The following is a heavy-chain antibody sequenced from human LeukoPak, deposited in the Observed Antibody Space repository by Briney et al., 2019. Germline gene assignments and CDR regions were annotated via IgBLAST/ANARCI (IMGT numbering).Heavy chain of an antibody. D-gene: IGHD3-16*01. V-gene: IGHV3-74*01. CDR1: GLSFSYYW. J-gene: IGHJ4*02. Sequence: PGGSLRLSCAVSGLSFSYYWMHWVRQAPGKGLVWLSRINSDGSSTIYADSVKGRFIISRDNAKDTVVLQMNSLSAEDTAVYYCATGGAQYYDYWGQGTVVTVSS. CDR3: ATGGAQYYDY. CDR2: INSDGSST.